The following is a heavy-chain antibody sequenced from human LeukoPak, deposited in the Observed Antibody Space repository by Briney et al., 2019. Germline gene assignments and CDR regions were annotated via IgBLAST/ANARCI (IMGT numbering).Heavy chain of an antibody. CDR3: ARAGRKRGYRPDLYYFDY. CDR1: GGSFSGYY. V-gene: IGHV4-34*01. Sequence: SETLSLTCAVYGGSFSGYYWSWIRQHPGKGLEWIGEINHSGSTNYNPSLKSRVTISVDTSKNQFSLKLSSVTAADTAVYYCARAGRKRGYRPDLYYFDYWGQGTLVTVSS. CDR2: INHSGST. D-gene: IGHD5-18*01. J-gene: IGHJ4*02.